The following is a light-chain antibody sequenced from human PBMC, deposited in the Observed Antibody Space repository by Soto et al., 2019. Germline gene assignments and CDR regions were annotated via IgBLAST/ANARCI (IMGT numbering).Light chain of an antibody. V-gene: IGKV3-15*01. CDR3: QQYDKWPRT. Sequence: EIVLTQSPATLSLSPWERATLSCRASQSVSNNYLAWYQQKPGQAPRLLISGASSRATGVPARFSGSGSGTEFTLTISNLQSEDFAVYHCQQYDKWPRTFGQGTKVDI. CDR1: QSVSNN. J-gene: IGKJ1*01. CDR2: GAS.